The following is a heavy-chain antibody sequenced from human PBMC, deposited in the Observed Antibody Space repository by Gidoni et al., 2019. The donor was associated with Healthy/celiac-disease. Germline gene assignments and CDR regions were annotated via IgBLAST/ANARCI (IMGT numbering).Heavy chain of an antibody. V-gene: IGHV1-8*01. D-gene: IGHD4-17*01. CDR3: ARGVLRGGDFQH. Sequence: QGQLVQSGAEVKTHRASVKVSCKASGYTFTSYDINWVRQATGQWLEWMGWMNTNSCNTGYAQKFQGRVTMTRNTSISTAYIELSSLRSEDTALYYCARGVLRGGDFQHWGQGTLVTVSS. CDR1: GYTFTSYD. J-gene: IGHJ1*01. CDR2: MNTNSCNT.